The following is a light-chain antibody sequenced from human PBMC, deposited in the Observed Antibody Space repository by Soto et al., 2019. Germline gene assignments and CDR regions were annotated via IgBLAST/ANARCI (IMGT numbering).Light chain of an antibody. CDR1: SSDVGSYTF. CDR3: CSYAGSMTWV. J-gene: IGLJ3*02. Sequence: QSALTQPASVSGSPGQSITISCTGSSSDVGSYTFVSWYQHHPGKAPKVMIYEATKRPSGVSHRFSGSKSGNTASLTISGIQAEDEGEYYCCSYAGSMTWVFGGGTKLTVL. V-gene: IGLV2-23*01. CDR2: EAT.